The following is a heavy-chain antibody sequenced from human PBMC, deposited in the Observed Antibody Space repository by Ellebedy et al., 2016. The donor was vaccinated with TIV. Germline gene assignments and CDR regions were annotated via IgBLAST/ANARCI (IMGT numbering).Heavy chain of an antibody. CDR3: ARWGDSSMRGMDV. D-gene: IGHD2/OR15-2a*01. J-gene: IGHJ6*02. Sequence: PGGSLRLSCAASGFTFSDYWMSWVRQTPEKGLEWVANIKQDGSEIYYVDSVKGRFTVSRDNAKNSLYLQMNRLRVEDTAVYYCARWGDSSMRGMDVWGQGTTVTGSS. V-gene: IGHV3-7*01. CDR1: GFTFSDYW. CDR2: IKQDGSEI.